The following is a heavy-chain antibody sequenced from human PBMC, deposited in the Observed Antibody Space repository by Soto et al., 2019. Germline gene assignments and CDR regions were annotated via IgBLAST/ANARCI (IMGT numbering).Heavy chain of an antibody. Sequence: QKQLVQSGPEVKKPGTSVKVSCKASGFTFTSSAVQWVRQARGQRLEWMGWIVVGSGKTNYAQKFQERVTITRDMSTRTAYMELSSLRPEDTAVYYCAAPWGDGSSWFRHYYYYGMDVWGQGTTVTVSS. CDR1: GFTFTSSA. CDR3: AAPWGDGSSWFRHYYYYGMDV. J-gene: IGHJ6*02. D-gene: IGHD6-13*01. CDR2: IVVGSGKT. V-gene: IGHV1-58*01.